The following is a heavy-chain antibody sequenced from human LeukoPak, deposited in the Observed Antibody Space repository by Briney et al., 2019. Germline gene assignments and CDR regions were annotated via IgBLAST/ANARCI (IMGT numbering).Heavy chain of an antibody. V-gene: IGHV3-21*01. CDR1: GYTFNSYS. CDR3: ARVGYASHDY. CDR2: ISSSSSYI. Sequence: GGSLRLSCAASGYTFNSYSMNRVRQAPGKGLEWVSSISSSSSYIYYADSVKGRFTISRDNAKNSLYLQMNSLRAEDTAVYYCARVGYASHDYWGQGTLVTVSS. D-gene: IGHD2-2*01. J-gene: IGHJ4*02.